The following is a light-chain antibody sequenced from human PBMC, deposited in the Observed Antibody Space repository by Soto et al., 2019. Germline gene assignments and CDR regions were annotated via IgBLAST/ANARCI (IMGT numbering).Light chain of an antibody. CDR2: DAS. V-gene: IGKV3-11*01. Sequence: EFVLTQSPATLSLSPGERATLSCRASQRVDSYMAWYQQKPGQAPRLLIYDASDRATGIPARFSGSGSGTDFTLTISSLEPEDSAVYYCQHRSGWASLTFGGGTKVDI. J-gene: IGKJ4*01. CDR3: QHRSGWASLT. CDR1: QRVDSY.